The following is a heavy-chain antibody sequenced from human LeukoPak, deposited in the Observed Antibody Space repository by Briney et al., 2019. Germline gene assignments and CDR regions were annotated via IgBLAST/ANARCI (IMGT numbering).Heavy chain of an antibody. D-gene: IGHD6-13*01. V-gene: IGHV6-1*01. CDR2: TYYRSKWYN. J-gene: IGHJ3*02. CDR1: GDSVSSNSVT. CDR3: ARVEQQPDAFDI. Sequence: SQTLSLTCAISGDSVSSNSVTWNRIRQSPSRGLEWLGRTYYRSKWYNDYAVSVKSRITINPDTSKNQFSLQLNSVTPEDTAVYYCARVEQQPDAFDIWGQGTMVTVSS.